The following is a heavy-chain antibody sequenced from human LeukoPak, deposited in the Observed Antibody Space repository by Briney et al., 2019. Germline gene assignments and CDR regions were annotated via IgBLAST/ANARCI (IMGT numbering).Heavy chain of an antibody. CDR2: VKPDGSEK. V-gene: IGHV3-7*01. J-gene: IGHJ4*02. CDR1: GFTFSSYW. D-gene: IGHD2-8*01. Sequence: PGGSLRLSCAASGFTFSSYWMSWVRQAPGKGLEWVANVKPDGSEKYYVDSVEGRFTISRDNAKNSLYLQMNSLRAEDTAVYYCARGGFLMALDYWGQGTLVTVSS. CDR3: ARGGFLMALDY.